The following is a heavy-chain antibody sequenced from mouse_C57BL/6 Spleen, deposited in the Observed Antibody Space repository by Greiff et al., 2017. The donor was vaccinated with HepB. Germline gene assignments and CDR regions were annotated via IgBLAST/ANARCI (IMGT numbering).Heavy chain of an antibody. D-gene: IGHD1-1*01. CDR1: GYAFSSSW. V-gene: IGHV1-82*01. J-gene: IGHJ2*01. Sequence: QVQLQQSGPELVKPGASVKISCKASGYAFSSSWMNWVKQRPGKGLEWIGRIYPGDGDTNYNGKFKGKATLTADKSSSTAYMQLSSLTSEDSAVYFCARSGYYGSRTLYNFDYWGQGTTLTVSS. CDR3: ARSGYYGSRTLYNFDY. CDR2: IYPGDGDT.